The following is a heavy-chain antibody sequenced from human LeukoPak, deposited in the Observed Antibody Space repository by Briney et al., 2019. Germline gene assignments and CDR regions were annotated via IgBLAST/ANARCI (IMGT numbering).Heavy chain of an antibody. CDR2: KYNSGST. V-gene: IGHV4-59*02. CDR1: GGSVSSYY. CDR3: ARDVYGSGSSYEY. D-gene: IGHD3-10*01. Sequence: SETLSLTCTVSGGSVSSYYWSWIRQPPGKGLEWIGYKYNSGSTNYNPSLKSRVTISVDTSKNQLSLKLSSVTAADTAVYYCARDVYGSGSSYEYWGQGTLVTVSS. J-gene: IGHJ4*02.